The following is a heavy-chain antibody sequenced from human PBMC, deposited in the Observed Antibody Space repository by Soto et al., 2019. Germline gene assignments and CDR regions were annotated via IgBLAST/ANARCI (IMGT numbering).Heavy chain of an antibody. J-gene: IGHJ6*02. CDR3: AAGWVPTTYYYYGMDV. D-gene: IGHD1-7*01. Sequence: QVQLVQSGAEVKKPGSSVKVSCKASGGTFSSYAISWVRQAPGQGLEWMGGIIPIFGTANYAQKFQGRVTITADESTSTPYMELSSLRSEDTAVYYCAAGWVPTTYYYYGMDVWGQGTTVTVSS. V-gene: IGHV1-69*01. CDR2: IIPIFGTA. CDR1: GGTFSSYA.